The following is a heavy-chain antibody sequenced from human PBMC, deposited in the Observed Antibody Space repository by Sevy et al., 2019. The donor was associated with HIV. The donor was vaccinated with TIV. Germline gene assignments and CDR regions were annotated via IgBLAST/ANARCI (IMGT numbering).Heavy chain of an antibody. D-gene: IGHD3-16*01. CDR1: GYTFTGYY. J-gene: IGHJ4*02. V-gene: IGHV1-2*06. Sequence: ASVKVSCKASGYTFTGYYMHWVRQAPGQGLEWMGRINPNSGGTNYAQKFQGRVTMTRDTSISTAYMELSRLRSDDTAVYYCARVDYIGAYFDYWGQGTLVTVSS. CDR2: INPNSGGT. CDR3: ARVDYIGAYFDY.